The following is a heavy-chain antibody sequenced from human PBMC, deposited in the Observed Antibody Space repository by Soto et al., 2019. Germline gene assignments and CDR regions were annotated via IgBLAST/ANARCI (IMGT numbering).Heavy chain of an antibody. V-gene: IGHV4-31*03. D-gene: IGHD2-2*01. CDR2: IYYSGST. CDR3: ARGSYCSSTSCYAGRAFDI. J-gene: IGHJ3*02. CDR1: GGSISSGGYY. Sequence: QVQLQESGPGLVKPSQTLSLTCTVSGGSISSGGYYWSWIRQHPGKGLEWIGYIYYSGSTYYNPSLKSRVTISVDTSKNQFSLKLSSVTAADTAVYYCARGSYCSSTSCYAGRAFDIWGQGTMVTVSS.